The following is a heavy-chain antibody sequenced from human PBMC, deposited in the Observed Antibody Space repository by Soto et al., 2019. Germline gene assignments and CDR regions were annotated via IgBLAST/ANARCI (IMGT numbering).Heavy chain of an antibody. V-gene: IGHV4-34*01. J-gene: IGHJ6*02. CDR1: GGSFSGYY. D-gene: IGHD3-10*01. CDR3: ARVPCDYGSGSYYKSYYYYGMDV. Sequence: SETLSLTCAVYGGSFSGYYWSWIRQPPGKGLEWIGEINHSGSTNYNPSLKSRVTISVDTSKNQFSLKLSSVTAADTAVYYCARVPCDYGSGSYYKSYYYYGMDVWGQGTTVTVSS. CDR2: INHSGST.